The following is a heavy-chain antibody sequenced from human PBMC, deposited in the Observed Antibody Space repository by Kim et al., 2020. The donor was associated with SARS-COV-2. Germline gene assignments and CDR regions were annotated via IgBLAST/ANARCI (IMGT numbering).Heavy chain of an antibody. CDR1: GFTFSSYG. J-gene: IGHJ6*02. CDR2: IWYDGSNK. Sequence: GGSLRLSCAASGFTFSSYGMHWVRQAPGKGLEWVAVIWYDGSNKYYADSVKGRFTISRDNSKNTLYLQMNSLRAEDTAVYYCARGDWDRTHYYYYGMDVWGQGTTVTVSS. CDR3: ARGDWDRTHYYYYGMDV. V-gene: IGHV3-33*01. D-gene: IGHD1-26*01.